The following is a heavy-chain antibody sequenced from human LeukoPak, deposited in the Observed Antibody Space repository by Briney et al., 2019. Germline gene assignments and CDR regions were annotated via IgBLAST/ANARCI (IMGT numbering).Heavy chain of an antibody. CDR1: GFTFDDYA. CDR2: ISWNSGSI. D-gene: IGHD2-15*01. V-gene: IGHV3-9*01. CDR3: AKSDGTLPFDY. J-gene: IGHJ4*02. Sequence: PGRSLTLSCAASGFTFDDYAMHWVRQAPGKGLEWVSGISWNSGSIGYADSVKGRFTISRDNAKNSLYLQMNSLRAEDTALYYCAKSDGTLPFDYWGQGTLVTVSS.